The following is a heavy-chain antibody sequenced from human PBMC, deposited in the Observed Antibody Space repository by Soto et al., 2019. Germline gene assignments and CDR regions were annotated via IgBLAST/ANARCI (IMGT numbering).Heavy chain of an antibody. V-gene: IGHV4-30-2*01. D-gene: IGHD7-27*01. CDR1: GGSVSSGGYS. Sequence: SETLSLACAVSGGSVSSGGYSWSWIRQPPGKGLEWIGYIYHSGSTYYNPSLKSRVTISVDRSKNQFSLKLSSVTAEDTSVYYCARWTGMTPTGGLDYWGQGTLVTVSS. CDR2: IYHSGST. CDR3: ARWTGMTPTGGLDY. J-gene: IGHJ4*02.